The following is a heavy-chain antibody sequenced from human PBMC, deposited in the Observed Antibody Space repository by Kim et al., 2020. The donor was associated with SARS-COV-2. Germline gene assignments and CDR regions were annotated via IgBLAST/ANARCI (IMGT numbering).Heavy chain of an antibody. J-gene: IGHJ6*02. CDR1: GFTFSSYA. CDR2: ISGSGGST. V-gene: IGHV3-23*01. D-gene: IGHD3-3*01. Sequence: GGSLRLSCAASGFTFSSYAMSWVRQAPGKGLEWVSAISGSGGSTYYADSVKGRFTISRDNSKNTLYLQMNSLRAEDTAVYYCAKAVIISYYDFWSGYYPYGMDVWGQGTTVTVSS. CDR3: AKAVIISYYDFWSGYYPYGMDV.